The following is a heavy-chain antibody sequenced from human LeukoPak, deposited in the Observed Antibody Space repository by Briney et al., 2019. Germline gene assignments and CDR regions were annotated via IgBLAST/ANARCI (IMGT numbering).Heavy chain of an antibody. D-gene: IGHD6-13*01. CDR1: GFIFSNYA. Sequence: GGSLRLSCATSGFIFSNYAVNWVRQAPGKGLEWVSYISSSSSTIYYADSVKGRFTISRDNAKNSLYLQMNSLRAEDTAVYYCAREDLIGYSSSWIDYWGQGTLVTVSS. CDR3: AREDLIGYSSSWIDY. J-gene: IGHJ4*02. CDR2: ISSSSSTI. V-gene: IGHV3-48*01.